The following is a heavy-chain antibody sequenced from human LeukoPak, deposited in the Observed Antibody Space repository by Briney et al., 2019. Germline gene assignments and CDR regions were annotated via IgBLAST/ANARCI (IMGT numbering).Heavy chain of an antibody. CDR1: GFIFSGSG. CDR2: IENDASKK. CDR3: VKGGLTRFAFDI. D-gene: IGHD3-10*01. J-gene: IGHJ3*02. V-gene: IGHV3-30*02. Sequence: GGSLRLSCAASGFIFSGSGMQWVRQAPGKGLEWVALIENDASKKDYADSVKGRFSISRDNSKNTLYLRMSSLRAEDTAVYFCVKGGLTRFAFDIWGQGTVVTVSS.